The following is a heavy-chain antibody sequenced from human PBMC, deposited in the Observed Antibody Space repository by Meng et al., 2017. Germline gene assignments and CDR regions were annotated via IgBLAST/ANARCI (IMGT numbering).Heavy chain of an antibody. J-gene: IGHJ4*02. CDR3: ARRLIAVAGTLFDY. Sequence: GGSLRLSCAASGFTFSSYAMHWVRQAPGKGLEWVAVISYDGSNKYYADSVKGRFTISRDNSKNTLYLQMNSLRAEDTAVYYCARRLIAVAGTLFDYWGQGTLVTVSS. V-gene: IGHV3-30*04. D-gene: IGHD6-19*01. CDR1: GFTFSSYA. CDR2: ISYDGSNK.